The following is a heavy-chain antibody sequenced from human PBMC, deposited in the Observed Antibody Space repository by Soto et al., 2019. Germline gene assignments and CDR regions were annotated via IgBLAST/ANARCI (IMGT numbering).Heavy chain of an antibody. CDR1: TFSLRDYS. Sequence: GGPLRPSCAASTFSLRDYSISWIRHAPGRGLERVAYSSSTTSYTNYADSVKGRFTILRDNAKNSLYLQMKSLRGEDTAVYYCARSSHRGYFFDNWGQGTLVTVSS. J-gene: IGHJ4*02. CDR2: SSSTTSYT. V-gene: IGHV3-11*06. CDR3: ARSSHRGYFFDN. D-gene: IGHD5-18*01.